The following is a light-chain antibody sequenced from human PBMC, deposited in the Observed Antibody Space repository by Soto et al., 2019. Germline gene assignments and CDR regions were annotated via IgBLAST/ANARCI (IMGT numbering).Light chain of an antibody. CDR1: SSNIGSYS. CDR2: ENY. V-gene: IGLV1-51*02. J-gene: IGLJ2*01. CDR3: GAWDGSLTGGV. Sequence: QSVLTQPPSVSAAPGQKVTISCSGSSSNIGSYSVSWYQQLPGTAPKLLIYENYERPSGIPDRFSGSKSGTSATLGITGPQTGDEADYYCGAWDGSLTGGVFGGGTKLTVL.